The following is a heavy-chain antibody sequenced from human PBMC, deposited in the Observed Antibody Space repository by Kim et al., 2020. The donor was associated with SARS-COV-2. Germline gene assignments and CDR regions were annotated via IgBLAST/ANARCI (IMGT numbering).Heavy chain of an antibody. CDR1: GGTFSSYA. V-gene: IGHV1-69*13. CDR2: IIPIFGTA. D-gene: IGHD3-3*01. CDR3: ARGDVRRGFLEWLPLDY. J-gene: IGHJ4*02. Sequence: SVKVSCKASGGTFSSYAISWVRQAPGQGLEWMGGIIPIFGTANYAQKFQGRVTITADESTSTAYMELSSLRSEDTAVYYCARGDVRRGFLEWLPLDYWGQGTLVTVSS.